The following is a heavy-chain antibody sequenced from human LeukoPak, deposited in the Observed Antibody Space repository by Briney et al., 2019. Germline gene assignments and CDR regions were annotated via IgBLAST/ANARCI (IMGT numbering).Heavy chain of an antibody. CDR2: INHRGST. D-gene: IGHD6-19*01. CDR3: ARGGGSGWYMDV. J-gene: IGHJ6*03. CDR1: GGSFSGYY. Sequence: SETLSPTCAVYGGSFSGYYWSWIRQPPGKGLEWIGEINHRGSTNYNPSLRSRVTISVDTSKNQFSLNLSSVTAADTAVYYCARGGGSGWYMDVWGKGPTVTVSS. V-gene: IGHV4-34*01.